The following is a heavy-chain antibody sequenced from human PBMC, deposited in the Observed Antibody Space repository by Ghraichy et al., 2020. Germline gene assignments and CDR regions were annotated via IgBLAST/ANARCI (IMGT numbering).Heavy chain of an antibody. CDR1: GGSISSYY. Sequence: SETLSLTCTVSGGSISSYYWSWIRQPPGKGLEWIGYIYYSGSTNYNPSLKSRVTISVDTSKNQFSLKLSSVTAADTAVYYCARHTGDILTGYYMGSFDYWSQGTLVTVSS. CDR3: ARHTGDILTGYYMGSFDY. V-gene: IGHV4-59*08. J-gene: IGHJ4*02. CDR2: IYYSGST. D-gene: IGHD3-9*01.